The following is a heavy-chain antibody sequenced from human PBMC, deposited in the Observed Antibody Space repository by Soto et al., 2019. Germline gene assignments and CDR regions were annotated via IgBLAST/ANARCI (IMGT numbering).Heavy chain of an antibody. J-gene: IGHJ6*02. D-gene: IGHD6-13*01. Sequence: PGGSLRLSCTTSGFTFGDYAMSWSRQAPGKGLEWVGVIRSKAYGGTTDYAASVKGRFTISRDDSKSIAYLRMNSLKSEDTGVYYCTKYTYTSRYAYYGMDVWGHGTTVTVSS. CDR2: IRSKAYGGTT. CDR1: GFTFGDYA. V-gene: IGHV3-49*03. CDR3: TKYTYTSRYAYYGMDV.